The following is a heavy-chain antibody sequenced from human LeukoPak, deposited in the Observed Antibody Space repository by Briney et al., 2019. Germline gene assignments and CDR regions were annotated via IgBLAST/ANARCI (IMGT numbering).Heavy chain of an antibody. CDR3: ARVGIYYYDSSGPQVY. CDR2: ISSSSSYI. Sequence: PGGSLRLSCAASGFTFSSYSMNWVRQAPGKGLEWVSSISSSSSYIHYADSVKGRFTISRDNAKNSLYLQMNSLRAEDTAVYYCARVGIYYYDSSGPQVYWGQGTLVTVSS. D-gene: IGHD3-22*01. V-gene: IGHV3-21*01. CDR1: GFTFSSYS. J-gene: IGHJ4*02.